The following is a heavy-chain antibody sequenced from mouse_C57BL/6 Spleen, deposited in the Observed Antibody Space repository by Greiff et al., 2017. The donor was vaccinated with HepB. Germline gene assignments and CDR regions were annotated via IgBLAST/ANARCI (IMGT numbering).Heavy chain of an antibody. CDR2: IRNKANNHAT. Sequence: EVQLVESGGGLVQPGGSMKLSCAASGFTFSDAWMDWVRQSPEKGLEWVAEIRNKANNHATYYAESVKGRFTISRDDSKSSVYLQMNSLRAEDTGIYYCTGITTVVDWYFDVWGTGTTVTVSS. J-gene: IGHJ1*03. CDR3: TGITTVVDWYFDV. CDR1: GFTFSDAW. V-gene: IGHV6-6*01. D-gene: IGHD1-1*01.